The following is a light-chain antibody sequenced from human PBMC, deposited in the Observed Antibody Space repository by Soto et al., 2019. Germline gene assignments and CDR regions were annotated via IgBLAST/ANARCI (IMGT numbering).Light chain of an antibody. J-gene: IGLJ1*01. CDR3: SSYTSSSTRV. Sequence: QSVLTQPASVSGSPGQSITISCTGTSSDVGGYNYVCWYQHHPGKVPKLLIYDVTNRPSGVSNRFSGSKSGNTASLTISGLQAEDEADYYCSSYTSSSTRVFGTGTKLTVL. V-gene: IGLV2-14*03. CDR1: SSDVGGYNY. CDR2: DVT.